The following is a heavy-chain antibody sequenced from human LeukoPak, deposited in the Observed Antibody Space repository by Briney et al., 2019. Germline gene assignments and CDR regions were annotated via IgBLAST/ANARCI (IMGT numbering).Heavy chain of an antibody. V-gene: IGHV4-34*01. D-gene: IGHD3-22*01. CDR3: ARDYYYDSSGYYPLGFY. Sequence: SETLSLTCAVYGGSFSGYYWGWIRQPPGRGLEWIGSIYYSGSTYYNPSLKGRVTISVDTSKNQFSLKLSSVTAADTAVYYCARDYYYDSSGYYPLGFYWGQGTLVTVSS. CDR1: GGSFSGYY. J-gene: IGHJ4*02. CDR2: IYYSGST.